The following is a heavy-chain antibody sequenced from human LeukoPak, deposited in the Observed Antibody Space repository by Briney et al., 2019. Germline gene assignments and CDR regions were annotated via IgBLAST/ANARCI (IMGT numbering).Heavy chain of an antibody. Sequence: SETLSLTCAVYGGSFSGYYWSWIRQPPGKGLEWIGYIYYSGSTNYNPSLKSRVTISVDTSKNQFSLKLSSVTAADTAVYYCARVDYDFWSGYPVSYWGQGTLVTVSS. CDR1: GGSFSGYY. D-gene: IGHD3-3*01. CDR3: ARVDYDFWSGYPVSY. V-gene: IGHV4-59*01. J-gene: IGHJ4*02. CDR2: IYYSGST.